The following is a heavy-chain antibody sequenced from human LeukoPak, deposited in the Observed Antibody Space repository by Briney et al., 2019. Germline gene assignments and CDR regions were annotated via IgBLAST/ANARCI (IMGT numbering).Heavy chain of an antibody. D-gene: IGHD6-6*01. J-gene: IGHJ4*02. CDR2: IYSDDAT. CDR1: GFTVGSGR. CDR3: AKEGLNIATRDFFDS. V-gene: IGHV3-53*01. Sequence: GGSLRLSCAASGFTVGSGRRMSWVRQAPGEGLEWISTIYSDDATNYGDSVKGRFTISRDNSRNTLDLQMNSLRAEDTAVYYCAKEGLNIATRDFFDSWGQGTLDTVSS.